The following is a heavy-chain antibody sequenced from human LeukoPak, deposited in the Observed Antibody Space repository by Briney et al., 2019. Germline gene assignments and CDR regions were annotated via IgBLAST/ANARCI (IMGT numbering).Heavy chain of an antibody. D-gene: IGHD4-17*01. J-gene: IGHJ4*02. CDR1: GFTFSSYA. CDR2: ISGSGGST. Sequence: EGSLRLSCAASGFTFSSYAMTWVRQATGKGLEWVSGISGSGGSTYYADSVKGRFTISRDNSKNTLYLQMNSLRAEDTATYYCAKVGPCTVPRDYWGQGTLVTVSS. V-gene: IGHV3-23*01. CDR3: AKVGPCTVPRDY.